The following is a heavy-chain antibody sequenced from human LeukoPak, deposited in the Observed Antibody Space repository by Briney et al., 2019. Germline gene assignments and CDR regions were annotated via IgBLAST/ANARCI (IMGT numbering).Heavy chain of an antibody. Sequence: SETLSLTCTVSGGSISNSSYFWGWIRQPPGRGLEWIGSIYHSGSTYYNSSLKSRVTISVDTSKNQFSLKLSSVTAADTAVYYCARPNIRYCSGGACSNDGSDYWGQGTLVTVSS. CDR1: GGSISNSSYF. CDR2: IYHSGST. CDR3: ARPNIRYCSGGACSNDGSDY. J-gene: IGHJ4*02. D-gene: IGHD2-15*01. V-gene: IGHV4-39*07.